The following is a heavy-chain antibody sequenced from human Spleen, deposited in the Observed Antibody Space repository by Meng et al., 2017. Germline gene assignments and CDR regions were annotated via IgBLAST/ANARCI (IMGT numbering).Heavy chain of an antibody. Sequence: GGSLRLSCKGSGYSFTSYWIGWVRQMPGKGLEWMGIIYPGDSDTRYSPSFQGQVTISADKSISTAYLQWSSLKASDTAMYYCARHSSVAGLSIDYWGQGTLVTVSS. CDR3: ARHSSVAGLSIDY. CDR2: IYPGDSDT. D-gene: IGHD6-19*01. CDR1: GYSFTSYW. V-gene: IGHV5-51*01. J-gene: IGHJ4*02.